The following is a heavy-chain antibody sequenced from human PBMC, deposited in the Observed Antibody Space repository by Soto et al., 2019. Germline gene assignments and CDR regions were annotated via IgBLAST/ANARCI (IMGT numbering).Heavy chain of an antibody. CDR2: IFYSGST. CDR1: GGSVSSGRYY. D-gene: IGHD1-26*01. Sequence: SETLSLTCTVSGGSVSSGRYYWSWIRQPPGKGLEWIGYIFYSGSTNYNPSLKSRVTISADTSKNQFSLRLSSVTAADTAVYFCARDHGGSYSTFFDYWGQGALVTVSS. J-gene: IGHJ4*02. CDR3: ARDHGGSYSTFFDY. V-gene: IGHV4-61*01.